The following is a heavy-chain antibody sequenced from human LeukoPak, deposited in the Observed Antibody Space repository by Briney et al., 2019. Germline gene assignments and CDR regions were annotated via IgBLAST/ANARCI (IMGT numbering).Heavy chain of an antibody. CDR3: ARDKIVGATNFDY. Sequence: GGSLRLSCTASGFTFSSYWMSWVREAPGKGLEWVANIKQDGGEKYYVDSVKGRFTISRDNAENSLCLQMNSLRVEDTAVYYCARDKIVGATNFDYWGQGTLVTVSS. J-gene: IGHJ4*02. D-gene: IGHD1-26*01. CDR2: IKQDGGEK. V-gene: IGHV3-7*03. CDR1: GFTFSSYW.